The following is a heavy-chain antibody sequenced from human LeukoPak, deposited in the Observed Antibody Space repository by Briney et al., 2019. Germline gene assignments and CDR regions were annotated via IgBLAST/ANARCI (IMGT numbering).Heavy chain of an antibody. Sequence: AGSLRLSCAASGFTFSSYAMSWVRQAPGKGLEWVSAISGSGGSTYYADSVKGRFTISRDNSENTLYLQMNSLRAEDTAVYYCAKDLGSSPDDPWGQGTLVTVSS. V-gene: IGHV3-23*01. J-gene: IGHJ5*02. D-gene: IGHD6-13*01. CDR3: AKDLGSSPDDP. CDR2: ISGSGGST. CDR1: GFTFSSYA.